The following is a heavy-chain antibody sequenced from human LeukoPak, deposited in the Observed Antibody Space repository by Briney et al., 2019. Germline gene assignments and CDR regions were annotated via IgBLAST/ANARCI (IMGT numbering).Heavy chain of an antibody. CDR3: ARGPRIPKIGVPGRYFDL. D-gene: IGHD3-3*01. V-gene: IGHV4-31*03. CDR1: GGSISSGGYY. J-gene: IGHJ2*01. CDR2: IYYSGTT. Sequence: SETLPLTCTVSGGSISSGGYYWSWIRQHPGKGLEWIGYIYYSGTTYYNPSLKSRVTISVDTSKNQFSLKLSSVTAADTAVYYCARGPRIPKIGVPGRYFDLWGRGTLVTVSS.